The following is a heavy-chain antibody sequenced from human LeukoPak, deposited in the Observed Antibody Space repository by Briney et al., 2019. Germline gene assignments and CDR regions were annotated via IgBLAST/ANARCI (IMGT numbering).Heavy chain of an antibody. J-gene: IGHJ4*02. V-gene: IGHV1-18*01. CDR1: GYTFISYG. CDR3: ARAFEDGDYYAGEDY. D-gene: IGHD4-17*01. Sequence: ASVKVSCKASGYTFISYGISWVRQAPGQGPEWMGWISPHNGNTNYAQSLQGRVTMTTDTSTSTAYMELRSLRSDDTAVYFCARAFEDGDYYAGEDYWGQGTLVTVSS. CDR2: ISPHNGNT.